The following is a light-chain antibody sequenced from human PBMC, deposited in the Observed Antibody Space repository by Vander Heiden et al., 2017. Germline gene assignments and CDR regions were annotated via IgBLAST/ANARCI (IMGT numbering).Light chain of an antibody. Sequence: SYELSQPPPASVSPGQTASITCSGDKLGDKYACWYQQKPGQSPVLVIYQHSKRPSGIPERFSGSTSENTATLTIGGTQAMDEADYYCQAWDSSTSYVFGTGTKVTVL. J-gene: IGLJ1*01. CDR3: QAWDSSTSYV. V-gene: IGLV3-1*01. CDR2: QHS. CDR1: KLGDKY.